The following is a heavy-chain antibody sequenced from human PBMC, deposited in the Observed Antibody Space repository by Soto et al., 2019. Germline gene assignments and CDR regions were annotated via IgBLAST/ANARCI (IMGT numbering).Heavy chain of an antibody. CDR3: AGATVTRDAFDI. J-gene: IGHJ3*02. CDR2: INHSGST. Sequence: KPSETLSLTCAVYGGSFSGYYWSWIRQPPGKGLEWIGEINHSGSTNYNPSLKSRVTISVDTSKNQFSLKLSSVTAADTAVYYCAGATVTRDAFDIWGQGTMVTVSS. CDR1: GGSFSGYY. D-gene: IGHD4-17*01. V-gene: IGHV4-34*01.